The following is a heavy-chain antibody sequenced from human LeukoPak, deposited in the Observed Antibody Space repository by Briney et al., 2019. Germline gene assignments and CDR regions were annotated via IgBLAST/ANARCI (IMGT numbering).Heavy chain of an antibody. Sequence: PGGSLRLSCAASGFTFSSYSINWVRQAPGKGLEWVSSISGSSSYIYYADSVKGRFTISRDNAKNSLYLQMNSLRDEDTAVYYCARGGSSVWYDHFDYWGQGTLVTVSS. J-gene: IGHJ4*02. CDR3: ARGGSSVWYDHFDY. V-gene: IGHV3-21*01. D-gene: IGHD6-19*01. CDR2: ISGSSSYI. CDR1: GFTFSSYS.